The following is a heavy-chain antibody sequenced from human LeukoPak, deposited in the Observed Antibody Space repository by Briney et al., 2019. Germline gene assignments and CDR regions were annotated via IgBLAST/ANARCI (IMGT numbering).Heavy chain of an antibody. D-gene: IGHD1-26*01. J-gene: IGHJ4*02. V-gene: IGHV1-2*06. Sequence: ASVKVSCKASGGTLSSYAISWVRQAPGQGLEWMGRINPNSGGTNYAQKFQGRVTMTRDTSISTAYMELSRLRSDDTAVYYCTRIVGATLSFDYWGQGTLVTVSS. CDR2: INPNSGGT. CDR1: GGTLSSYA. CDR3: TRIVGATLSFDY.